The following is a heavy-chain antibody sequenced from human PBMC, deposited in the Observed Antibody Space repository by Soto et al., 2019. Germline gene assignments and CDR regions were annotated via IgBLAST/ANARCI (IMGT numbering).Heavy chain of an antibody. J-gene: IGHJ4*02. CDR1: GGPIRSSSHY. V-gene: IGHV4-39*02. Sequence: QLQLQESGPGLVKPSETLSLTCTVSGGPIRSSSHYWGWIRQSPGTGLEWIGSIDESGDSYYNPSLKSRVTIFVDTSKNQFSLKLISVTGADSAIYYCAREGGYMDYWGQGTLVTVSS. CDR2: IDESGDS. D-gene: IGHD1-1*01. CDR3: AREGGYMDY.